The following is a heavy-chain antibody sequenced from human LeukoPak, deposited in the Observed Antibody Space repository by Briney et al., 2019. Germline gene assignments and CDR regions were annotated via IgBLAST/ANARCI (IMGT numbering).Heavy chain of an antibody. D-gene: IGHD5-18*01. CDR1: GFTFRSYG. CDR2: IWYDGSNK. CDR3: ARDWARGYIYGLNRSYFDY. J-gene: IGHJ4*02. V-gene: IGHV3-33*01. Sequence: GGSLRLSCAASGFTFRSYGMHWVRQAPGKGLEWVAVIWYDGSNKYYADSVKGRFTISRDTSKNRVYLQMNSLRAEDTAVYYCARDWARGYIYGLNRSYFDYWDQVTLVTVSS.